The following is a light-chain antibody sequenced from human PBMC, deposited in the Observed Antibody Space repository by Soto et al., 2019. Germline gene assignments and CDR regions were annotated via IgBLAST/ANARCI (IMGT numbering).Light chain of an antibody. CDR1: QTINKN. CDR3: QQSYNYPYT. CDR2: DAS. Sequence: DIQMTQSPTSLSASVGDRVTITCRASQTINKNLNWYRHKLGKAPELLIYDASDSQAGVPSRFSGSGSGTDFTLIISGLQPEDFATYYCQQSYNYPYTFGQATKVDIK. J-gene: IGKJ2*01. V-gene: IGKV1-39*01.